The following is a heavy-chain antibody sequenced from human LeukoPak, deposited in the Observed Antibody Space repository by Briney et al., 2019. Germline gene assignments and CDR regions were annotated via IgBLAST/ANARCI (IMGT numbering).Heavy chain of an antibody. V-gene: IGHV3-13*01. CDR3: ARAVSSGWYGD. CDR2: IGPAGDT. Sequence: GGSLRLSCAASGFTFSSYDMHWVRHATGKGLEWVSAIGPAGDTYYPGSVKGRFTISRENAKNSLYPQMNSLRAGDTAVYYCARAVSSGWYGDWGQGTLVTVSS. J-gene: IGHJ4*02. CDR1: GFTFSSYD. D-gene: IGHD6-19*01.